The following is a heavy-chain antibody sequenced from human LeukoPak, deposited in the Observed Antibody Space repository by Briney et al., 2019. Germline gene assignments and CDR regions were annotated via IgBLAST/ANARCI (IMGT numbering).Heavy chain of an antibody. D-gene: IGHD1-26*01. J-gene: IGHJ4*02. CDR1: GGTFSSYA. CDR2: IIPIFGTA. V-gene: IGHV1-69*05. Sequence: ASVKVSCKASGGTFSSYAISWVRQAPGQGLEWMGGIIPIFGTANYAQKFQGRVTITTDESTSTAYMELSSLRSEDTAVYYCARVSVGATDQLDYWGQGALVTVSS. CDR3: ARVSVGATDQLDY.